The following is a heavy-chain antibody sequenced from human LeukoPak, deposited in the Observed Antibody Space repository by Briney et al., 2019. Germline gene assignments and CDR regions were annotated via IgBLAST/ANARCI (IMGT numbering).Heavy chain of an antibody. CDR1: GFTVSSNY. V-gene: IGHV3-53*01. CDR3: ARVVGSGSYYNWFDP. J-gene: IGHJ5*02. D-gene: IGHD3-10*01. Sequence: PGGSLRLSCAASGFTVSSNYMSWVRQAPGKGLEWVSVIYSGGSTYYANSVKGRFTISRDNSKNTLYLQMNSLRAEDTAVYYCARVVGSGSYYNWFDPWGQGTLVTVSS. CDR2: IYSGGST.